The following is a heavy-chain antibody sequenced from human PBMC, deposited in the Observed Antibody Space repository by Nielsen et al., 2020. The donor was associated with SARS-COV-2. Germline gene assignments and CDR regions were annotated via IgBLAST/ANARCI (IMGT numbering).Heavy chain of an antibody. CDR3: SRGQFDFDY. CDR2: ISSSSSYT. CDR1: GFTFSDYY. V-gene: IGHV3-11*05. Sequence: GESLKISCAASGFTFSDYYMSWIRQAPGKGLEWVSYISSSSSYTNSADSVKGRFAISRDNAKNSLYLQMNSLRAEDTALYHCSRGQFDFDYWGQGTLVTVSS. D-gene: IGHD3-3*01. J-gene: IGHJ4*02.